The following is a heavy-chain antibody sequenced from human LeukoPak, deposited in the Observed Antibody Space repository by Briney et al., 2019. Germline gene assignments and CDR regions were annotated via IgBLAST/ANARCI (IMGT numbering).Heavy chain of an antibody. CDR2: INQEGSEG. V-gene: IGHV3-7*01. CDR1: GFTFSSYA. Sequence: GGSLRLSCAASGFTFSSYAMSWVRQAPGKGLEWVANINQEGSEGYFVDSVKGRFTISRDNAENSLHLQMNTLTAEDTAVYYCARERDGRFFDYWGQGTLVTVSS. CDR3: ARERDGRFFDY. D-gene: IGHD5-24*01. J-gene: IGHJ4*02.